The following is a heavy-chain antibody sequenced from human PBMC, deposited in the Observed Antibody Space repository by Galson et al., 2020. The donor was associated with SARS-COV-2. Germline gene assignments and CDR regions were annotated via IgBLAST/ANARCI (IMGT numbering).Heavy chain of an antibody. D-gene: IGHD3-10*01. CDR2: INTYSGNT. Sequence: ASVKVSCKTSGYTFTNYGISWVRQAPGQGLEWMGWINTYSGNTDFAQKFQARVTMTTDTSANTAYMDLRSLRSDDTAVYYCALDYSGSGTDYSRPAFDYWGQGTLVTVSS. J-gene: IGHJ4*02. CDR3: ALDYSGSGTDYSRPAFDY. V-gene: IGHV1-18*01. CDR1: GYTFTNYG.